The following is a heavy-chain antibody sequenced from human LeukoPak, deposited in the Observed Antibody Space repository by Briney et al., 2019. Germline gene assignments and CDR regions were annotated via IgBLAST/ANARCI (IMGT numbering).Heavy chain of an antibody. Sequence: GGSLRLSCAASGFTFSSYEMNWVRQAPGKGLEWVSYISSSGRTKYYADSVKGRFTISRDNAKNSVYLQMNSLRAEDTAVYFCAKEYSGTFSPFPSYFDYWGQGTLVTVSS. CDR1: GFTFSSYE. V-gene: IGHV3-48*03. D-gene: IGHD1-26*01. CDR2: ISSSGRTK. J-gene: IGHJ4*02. CDR3: AKEYSGTFSPFPSYFDY.